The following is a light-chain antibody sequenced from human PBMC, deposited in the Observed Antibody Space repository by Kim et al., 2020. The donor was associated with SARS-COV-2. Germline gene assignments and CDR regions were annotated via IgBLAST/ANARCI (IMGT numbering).Light chain of an antibody. J-gene: IGKJ5*01. CDR1: QGLSNY. CDR3: QQSNGNPWT. CDR2: AAS. Sequence: DIQMTQSPSSLSPSVGDTVTITCRASQGLSNYLAWYQHKPGKAPKLLVYAASTLQSGVPSRFSGSGSGTEYTLTISSLQPEDLGTFYCQQSNGNPWTFGQGTRVEIK. V-gene: IGKV1-NL1*01.